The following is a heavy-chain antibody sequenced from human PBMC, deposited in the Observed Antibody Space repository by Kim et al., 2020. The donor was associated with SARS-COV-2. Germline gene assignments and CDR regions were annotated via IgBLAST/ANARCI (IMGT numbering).Heavy chain of an antibody. CDR3: ARTVLINYDFWSGYYNDPGY. Sequence: GGSLRLSCAASGFTFSSYSMNWVRQAPGKGLEWVSSISSSSSYIYYADSVKGRFTISRDKAKNSLYLQMNSLRAEDTAVYYCARTVLINYDFWSGYYNDPGYWGQGTLVTVSS. CDR2: ISSSSSYI. D-gene: IGHD3-3*01. V-gene: IGHV3-21*01. J-gene: IGHJ4*02. CDR1: GFTFSSYS.